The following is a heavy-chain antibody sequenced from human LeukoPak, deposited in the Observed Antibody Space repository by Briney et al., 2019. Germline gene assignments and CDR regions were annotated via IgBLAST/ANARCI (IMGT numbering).Heavy chain of an antibody. Sequence: GESLKISCKGSGYSFTDYWIAWVRQMPAQGLEWMGLIYPRDSEIRNSPSFQGQVTISADKSINTAYLQWSSLKASDTAMYYCARLSRITMVRGAMDAWGQGTPVTVSS. CDR1: GYSFTDYW. D-gene: IGHD3-10*01. J-gene: IGHJ6*02. V-gene: IGHV5-51*01. CDR2: IYPRDSEI. CDR3: ARLSRITMVRGAMDA.